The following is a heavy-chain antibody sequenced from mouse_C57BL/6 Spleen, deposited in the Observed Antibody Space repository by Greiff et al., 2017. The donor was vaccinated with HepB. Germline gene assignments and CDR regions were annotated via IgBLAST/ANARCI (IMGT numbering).Heavy chain of an antibody. CDR3: APSAPLNWYFDV. V-gene: IGHV14-2*01. CDR1: GFNVKDYY. D-gene: IGHD1-2*01. J-gene: IGHJ1*03. Sequence: EVQLQHSGAELVKPGASVKLSCTASGFNVKDYYMHWVKQRTEQGLEWIGRIDPEDGETKYAPKFQGKATITADTSSNTAYLQLSSLTSEDTAVYYCAPSAPLNWYFDVWGTGTTVTVSS. CDR2: IDPEDGET.